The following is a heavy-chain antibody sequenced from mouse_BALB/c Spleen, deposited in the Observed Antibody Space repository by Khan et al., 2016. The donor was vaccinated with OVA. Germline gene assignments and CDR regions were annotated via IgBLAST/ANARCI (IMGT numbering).Heavy chain of an antibody. CDR2: ILPGSGNT. V-gene: IGHV1-9*01. J-gene: IGHJ3*01. Sequence: QVQLKESGAELMKPGASVKISCQATGYTFSSYWIEWIKQRPGHGLEWIGEILPGSGNTNYNENFKGKATFTADTSSNKAYMQLNSLTTEDSAVYSCARGARFAYWGQGTLVTVSA. CDR1: GYTFSSYW. CDR3: ARGARFAY.